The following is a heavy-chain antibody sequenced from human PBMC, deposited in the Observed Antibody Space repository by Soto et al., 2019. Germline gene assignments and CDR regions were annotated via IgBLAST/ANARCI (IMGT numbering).Heavy chain of an antibody. CDR2: INHSGST. CDR1: GGSFSGHY. J-gene: IGHJ4*02. CDR3: ARVGAYYDILTGYYRPDGKGDY. Sequence: QVQLQQWGAGLLKPSDTLSLTCADYGGSFSGHYWSWIRQPPGKGLEWIGEINHSGSTNYNPSLKSRVTISVDTSKNQFSLKLSSVTAADTAVYYCARVGAYYDILTGYYRPDGKGDYWGQGTLVSVSS. V-gene: IGHV4-34*01. D-gene: IGHD3-9*01.